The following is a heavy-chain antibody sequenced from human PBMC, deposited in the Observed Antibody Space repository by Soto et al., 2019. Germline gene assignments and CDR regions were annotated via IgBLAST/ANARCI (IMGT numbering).Heavy chain of an antibody. CDR2: IGGGGHDT. CDR3: AKHPIVGVVTHYLAH. CDR1: GFAFSAYA. Sequence: DVQLLESGGSLVQPGGSLRLSCSASGFAFSAYAMSWVRQAPQKGLEWVSGIGGGGHDTRYGDSVKGRFTISIVNSRNSLYLEMNRLTAEDTAVYYCAKHPIVGVVTHYLAHWGRGILVTVSS. D-gene: IGHD3-3*01. J-gene: IGHJ4*02. V-gene: IGHV3-23*01.